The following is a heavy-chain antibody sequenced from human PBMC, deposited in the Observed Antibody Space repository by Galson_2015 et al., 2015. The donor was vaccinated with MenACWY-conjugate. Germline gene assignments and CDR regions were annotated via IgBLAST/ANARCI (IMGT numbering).Heavy chain of an antibody. Sequence: ETLSLTCAVYGGSFSGYYWSWIRQPPGTGLEWIGEINHSGSTNYNPSLKGRVTISVDTSKNQFSLKLSSVTAADTAVYYCARGGLLLWFGGNDYWGQGTLVTVSS. CDR3: ARGGLLLWFGGNDY. V-gene: IGHV4-34*01. D-gene: IGHD3-10*01. CDR2: INHSGST. J-gene: IGHJ4*02. CDR1: GGSFSGYY.